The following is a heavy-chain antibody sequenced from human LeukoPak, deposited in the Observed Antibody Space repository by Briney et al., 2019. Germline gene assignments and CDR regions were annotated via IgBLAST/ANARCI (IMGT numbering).Heavy chain of an antibody. D-gene: IGHD3-10*01. CDR3: AKRGVVIRVILVAFHKEAYYFDS. V-gene: IGHV3-23*01. CDR2: ISGSGGST. Sequence: QSGGSLRLSCAVSGISLSNYGMSWVRQAPGKGLEWVAGISGSGGSTNYADSVKGRFTIYRDNPKNTLYLQMNRLRAEDTAVYFCAKRGVVIRVILVAFHKEAYYFDSWGQGALVTVSS. CDR1: GISLSNYG. J-gene: IGHJ4*02.